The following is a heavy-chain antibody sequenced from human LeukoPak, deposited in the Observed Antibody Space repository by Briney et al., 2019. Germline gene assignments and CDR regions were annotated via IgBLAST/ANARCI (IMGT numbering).Heavy chain of an antibody. V-gene: IGHV3-7*03. CDR3: ARGGGLDV. D-gene: IGHD3-16*01. CDR2: INHNGNVN. Sequence: GGSLRPSCAAPGFTFSSYWRNWSREAPWKWLEWVASINHNGNVNYYVDSVKGRFTISRDNAKNSLYLQMSNLRAEDTAVYFCARGGGLDVWGQGATVTVSS. CDR1: GFTFSSYW. J-gene: IGHJ6*02.